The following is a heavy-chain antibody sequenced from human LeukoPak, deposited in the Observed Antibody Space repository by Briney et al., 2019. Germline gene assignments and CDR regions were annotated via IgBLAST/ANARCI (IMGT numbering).Heavy chain of an antibody. V-gene: IGHV3-33*01. J-gene: IGHJ4*02. D-gene: IGHD6-19*01. CDR2: IWYDGSNK. Sequence: RSLRLSCAASGFTFSSHGMHWVRQAPGKGLEWVAVIWYDGSNKYYADSVKGRFTISRDNSKNTLYLQMNSLRAEDTAVYYCARDGTGSNSGWYIHWGQGALVTVSS. CDR3: ARDGTGSNSGWYIH. CDR1: GFTFSSHG.